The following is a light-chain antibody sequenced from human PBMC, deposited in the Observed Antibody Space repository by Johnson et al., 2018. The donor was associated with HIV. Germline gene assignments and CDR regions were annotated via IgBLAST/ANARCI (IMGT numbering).Light chain of an antibody. V-gene: IGLV1-51*02. J-gene: IGLJ1*01. CDR3: GTWDSSLSAPV. CDR1: SSNIGNNF. CDR2: ENN. Sequence: QSVLTQPPSVSAAPGQKVTISCSGSSSNIGNNFVSWYQQLPGAAPKLLIYENNKRPSGIPDRFSGSKSGTSATLGIPGRQTGDEADYYCGTWDSSLSAPVFGTGTKVTVL.